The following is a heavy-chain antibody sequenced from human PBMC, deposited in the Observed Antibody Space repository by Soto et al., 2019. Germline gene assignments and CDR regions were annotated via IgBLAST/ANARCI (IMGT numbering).Heavy chain of an antibody. CDR1: RCTFTGYC. Sequence: GASVKLSCQASRCTFTGYCMHWVRQAPGQRLESMEWINPNSGGTNYAQKMQGRGTMTKGTSISTAYMELRRLRSDDTSMYYCARVVPENWVDPWGQGTLVTVS. CDR2: INPNSGGT. J-gene: IGHJ5*02. V-gene: IGHV1-2*02. CDR3: ARVVPENWVDP. D-gene: IGHD2-2*01.